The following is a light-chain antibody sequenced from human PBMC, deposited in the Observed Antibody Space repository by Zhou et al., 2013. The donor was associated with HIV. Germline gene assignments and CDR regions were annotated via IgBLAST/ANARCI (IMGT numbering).Light chain of an antibody. J-gene: IGKJ4*01. Sequence: EIVVTQSPATLSVSPGERATLSCRASQSVSSNLAWYQQKPGQAPRLLIYDAANRATGIPARFSGSGSGTDFTLTISSLEPEDFAVYYCQQRSNWPPGLTFGGGTKVKIK. CDR1: QSVSSN. V-gene: IGKV3-11*01. CDR3: QQRSNWPPGLT. CDR2: DAA.